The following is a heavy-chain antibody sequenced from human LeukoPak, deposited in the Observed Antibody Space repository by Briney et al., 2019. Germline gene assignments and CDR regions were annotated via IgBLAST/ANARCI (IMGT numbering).Heavy chain of an antibody. D-gene: IGHD3-3*01. J-gene: IGHJ4*02. V-gene: IGHV3-23*01. CDR3: ARDRRYYDFWSGYQDY. Sequence: GGSLRLSCAASGFTFSNYAMSWVRQGPGKGLEWVSGISGSDSTTYYADSVKGRFTISRDNAKNSLYLQMNSLRAEDTAVYYCARDRRYYDFWSGYQDYWGQGTLVTVSS. CDR2: ISGSDSTT. CDR1: GFTFSNYA.